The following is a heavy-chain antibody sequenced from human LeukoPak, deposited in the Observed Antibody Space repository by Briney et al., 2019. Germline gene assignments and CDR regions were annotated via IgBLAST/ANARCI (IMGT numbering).Heavy chain of an antibody. Sequence: ASVKVSCKASGGTFSSYAISWVRQAPGQGLEWMGWISAYNGNTNYAQKLQGRVTMTTDTSTSTAYLELRSLRSDDTAVYYCARDETAVAYYYYGMDVWGQGTTVTVSS. V-gene: IGHV1-18*01. CDR2: ISAYNGNT. J-gene: IGHJ6*02. CDR3: ARDETAVAYYYYGMDV. D-gene: IGHD6-19*01. CDR1: GGTFSSYA.